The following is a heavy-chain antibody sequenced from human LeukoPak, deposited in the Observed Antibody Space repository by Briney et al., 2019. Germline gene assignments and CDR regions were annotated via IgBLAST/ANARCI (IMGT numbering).Heavy chain of an antibody. CDR2: ITASGGST. V-gene: IGHV3-23*01. J-gene: IGHJ6*02. CDR3: AKARSGYDYYYYYDMDV. Sequence: GGSLRLSCAASGFTFSSYAMSWVRQAPGKGLEWVSTITASGGSTYYADSVKGRFTISRDNSKNTLYLQMNSLRAEDTAVFYCAKARSGYDYYYYYDMDVWGQGTTVTVSS. D-gene: IGHD5-12*01. CDR1: GFTFSSYA.